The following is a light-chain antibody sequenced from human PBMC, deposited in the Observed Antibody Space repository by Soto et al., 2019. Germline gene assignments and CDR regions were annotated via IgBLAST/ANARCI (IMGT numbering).Light chain of an antibody. CDR2: EGT. CDR1: RSDVGSGNHNL. J-gene: IGLJ1*01. Sequence: QSVLTQPASVSGSPGQSITISCTGTRSDVGSGNHNLVSWYRQRPGTAPKVMIYEGTTRPSGVSNRFSGSKSGYTASLTISGLQAEDDDDYYCCSYAGSSAYVFGTGTKLTVL. V-gene: IGLV2-23*01. CDR3: CSYAGSSAYV.